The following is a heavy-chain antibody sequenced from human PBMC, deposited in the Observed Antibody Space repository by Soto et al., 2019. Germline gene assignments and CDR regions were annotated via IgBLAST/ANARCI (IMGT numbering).Heavy chain of an antibody. CDR2: IYWADDK. V-gene: IGHV2-5*02. CDR3: AHTMITFGGIIGDFDY. CDR1: GFSLSTSGVG. D-gene: IGHD3-16*02. Sequence: QITLKESGPTLVKPTQTLTLTCTFSGFSLSTSGVGVGWIRQPPGKALEWLALIYWADDKRYSPSLKSRLTITKDTSKNQVVLTMTNMDPVDTATYYCAHTMITFGGIIGDFDYWGQGTLVTVSS. J-gene: IGHJ4*02.